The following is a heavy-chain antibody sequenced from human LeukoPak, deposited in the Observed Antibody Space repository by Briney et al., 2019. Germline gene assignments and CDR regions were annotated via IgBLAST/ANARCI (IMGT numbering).Heavy chain of an antibody. CDR3: ARGHFGPDY. D-gene: IGHD3-10*01. J-gene: IGHJ4*02. CDR1: GFTFSDYY. Sequence: GGSLRLSCVASGFTFSDYYMSWIRQTPGKGLEWVSYIDLSGRSTYYADSVRGRFTISRDNAKKSLYLQMNTLRAEDTAMYYCARGHFGPDYWGQGTLVTVSS. CDR2: IDLSGRST. V-gene: IGHV3-11*01.